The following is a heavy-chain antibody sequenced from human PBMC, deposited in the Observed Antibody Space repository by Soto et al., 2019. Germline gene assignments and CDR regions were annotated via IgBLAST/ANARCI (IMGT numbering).Heavy chain of an antibody. CDR2: VYYSGTT. Sequence: QVQLQESGPGLVKPSETLSLTCTVSGGSVSSASNYWSWIRQPPGKGLEWFGYVYYSGTTYYNPSLNSRVTISIDSSKNQFSLRLASVPPADTAVYFCARVGRPHGPILLPIYYFDSWGQGALVTVSS. V-gene: IGHV4-61*01. CDR3: ARVGRPHGPILLPIYYFDS. J-gene: IGHJ4*02. CDR1: GGSVSSASNY. D-gene: IGHD2-15*01.